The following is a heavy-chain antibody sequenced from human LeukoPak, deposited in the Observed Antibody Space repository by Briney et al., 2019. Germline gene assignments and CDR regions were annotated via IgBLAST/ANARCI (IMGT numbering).Heavy chain of an antibody. CDR2: IYYTGST. V-gene: IGHV4-39*01. Sequence: PSETLSLTCTVSGGSLSSSSYYWGWIRQPPGKGLEWIASIYYTGSTYYNPSLKSQITVSVDTSKNQFSLKLSFVTAADTAVYYCARHPRVEVADPGGPHIWGQGTMVTVSS. CDR1: GGSLSSSSYY. J-gene: IGHJ3*02. CDR3: ARHPRVEVADPGGPHI. D-gene: IGHD6-19*01.